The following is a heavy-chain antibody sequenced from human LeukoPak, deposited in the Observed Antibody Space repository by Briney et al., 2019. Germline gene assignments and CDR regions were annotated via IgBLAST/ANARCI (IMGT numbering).Heavy chain of an antibody. Sequence: SETLSLTCAVYGGSFSGYYWSWIRQPPGKGLEWIGEINHSGSTNYNPSLKSRVTISVDTSKNQFSLKLSSVTAADTAVYYRATLAPVYSGSYYLKYYFDYWGQGTLVTVSS. V-gene: IGHV4-34*01. CDR3: ATLAPVYSGSYYLKYYFDY. J-gene: IGHJ4*02. CDR2: INHSGST. CDR1: GGSFSGYY. D-gene: IGHD1-26*01.